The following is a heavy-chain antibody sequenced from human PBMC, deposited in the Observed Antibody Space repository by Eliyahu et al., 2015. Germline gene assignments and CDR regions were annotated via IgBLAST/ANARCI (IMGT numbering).Heavy chain of an antibody. CDR3: VGGDARDN. Sequence: EVQLVESGGGLVKPGGSLRLSCAASGFSFSTYTMNWVRQAPGKGLEGVASTGRNGRDIHYADSVKGRFTISTDNAETSLYLQMSSLRVEDMAVYYCVGGDARDNWGQGTLVTVSS. J-gene: IGHJ4*02. CDR2: TGRNGRDI. CDR1: GFSFSTYT. V-gene: IGHV3-21*01.